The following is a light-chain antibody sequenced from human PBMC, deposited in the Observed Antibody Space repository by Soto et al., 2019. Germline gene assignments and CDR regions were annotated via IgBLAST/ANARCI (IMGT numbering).Light chain of an antibody. J-gene: IGKJ3*01. CDR3: QQYGDLPLS. CDR2: GAS. V-gene: IGKV3-20*01. CDR1: QSLPTKA. Sequence: EIVLTQFPGTLSLSPGERVTLSCRASQSLPTKALAWYQQKPGQTPRLLIYGASTRDTAIPDRFNGSGSGTDFTLTISRVEPEDFAVYYCQQYGDLPLSFGPGTKVDIK.